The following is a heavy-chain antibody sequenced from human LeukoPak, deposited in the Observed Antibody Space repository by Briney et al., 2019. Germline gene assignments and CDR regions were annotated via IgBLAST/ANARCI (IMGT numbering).Heavy chain of an antibody. D-gene: IGHD3-10*01. Sequence: GGPLRLSCVTSGFTFTSYGMHWVRQAPGKGLEWVAFIRYDGNDKFYAETVKGRFTISRDTSRKIVYLLMNSLRPEDTAVYYCTKPIRRDRWFGESWGQGTLVTVSS. V-gene: IGHV3-30*02. CDR2: IRYDGNDK. J-gene: IGHJ5*02. CDR1: GFTFTSYG. CDR3: TKPIRRDRWFGES.